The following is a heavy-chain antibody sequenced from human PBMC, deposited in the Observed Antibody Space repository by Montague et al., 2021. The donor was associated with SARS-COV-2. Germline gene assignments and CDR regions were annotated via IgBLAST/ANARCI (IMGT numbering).Heavy chain of an antibody. CDR1: GGSISSYY. D-gene: IGHD4-11*01. J-gene: IGHJ5*02. V-gene: IGHV4-59*01. CDR3: AREDYSNAWFDP. Sequence: SETLSLTCTVSGGSISSYYWSWIRQPPGKGLEWIGYIYYSGSTXXXPSXKSRVTISVDTSKNQFSLKLSSVTAANTAVYYCAREDYSNAWFDPWGQGTLVTVSS. CDR2: IYYSGST.